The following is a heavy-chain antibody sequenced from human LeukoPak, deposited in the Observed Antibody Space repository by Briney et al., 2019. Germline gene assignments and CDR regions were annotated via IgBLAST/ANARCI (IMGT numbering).Heavy chain of an antibody. Sequence: GGSLRLSCAASGFTFSSYGMHWVRQAPGKGLEWVAVIWYDGSDKYYADSVKGRFTISRDNSKNTLYLQMNSLRAEDTAVYYCARDKPPPYYYDSSGIFDYWGQGTLVTVSS. V-gene: IGHV3-33*01. D-gene: IGHD3-22*01. J-gene: IGHJ4*02. CDR3: ARDKPPPYYYDSSGIFDY. CDR2: IWYDGSDK. CDR1: GFTFSSYG.